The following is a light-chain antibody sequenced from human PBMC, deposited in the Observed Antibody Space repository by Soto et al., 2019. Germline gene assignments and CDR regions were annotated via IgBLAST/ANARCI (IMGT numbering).Light chain of an antibody. J-gene: IGKJ1*01. CDR3: QQYNNWPPWT. CDR1: QSVSSY. CDR2: GAS. V-gene: IGKV3-15*01. Sequence: EIVMTQSPATLSVSPGERATLSCRASQSVSSYLAWYQQKPGQAPRLLIYGASTRATGIPARFSGSGSGTEFTLTIRGLQSEDFAIYYCQQYNNWPPWTFGQGTKVEIK.